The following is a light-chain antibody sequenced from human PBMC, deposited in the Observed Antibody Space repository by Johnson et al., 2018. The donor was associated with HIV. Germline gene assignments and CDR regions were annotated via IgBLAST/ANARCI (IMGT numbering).Light chain of an antibody. CDR3: GTLDSSLSTPNYV. Sequence: QSVLTQPPSVSAAPGQKVTISCSGSSSNIGNNYVSWYQQLPGRAPKLLIYVNNRRPSGIPDRFSGSKSGTSATLGITGLQTGAEADYYCGTLDSSLSTPNYVFGAGTKVTVL. J-gene: IGLJ1*01. V-gene: IGLV1-51*01. CDR2: VNN. CDR1: SSNIGNNY.